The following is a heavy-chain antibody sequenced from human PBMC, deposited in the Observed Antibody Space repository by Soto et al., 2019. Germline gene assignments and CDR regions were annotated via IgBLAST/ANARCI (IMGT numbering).Heavy chain of an antibody. V-gene: IGHV4-38-2*01. CDR2: IDHGGST. CDR1: GYSISSGYY. CDR3: ARVGPWVPYYYDSSPYTFQNWFDP. D-gene: IGHD3-22*01. Sequence: QVQLQESGPGLVKASETLSLTCAVSGYSISSGYYWGWLRQPPGKGLEWIGSIDHGGSTYYNPSLNSRVTLSIDMTNIHVSLILNSVTAADTAVYYCARVGPWVPYYYDSSPYTFQNWFDPWGQGTLVTVSS. J-gene: IGHJ5*02.